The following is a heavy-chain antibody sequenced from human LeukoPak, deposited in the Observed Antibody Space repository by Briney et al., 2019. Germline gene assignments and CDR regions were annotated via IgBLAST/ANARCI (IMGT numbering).Heavy chain of an antibody. J-gene: IGHJ5*02. D-gene: IGHD3-9*01. CDR2: IYYSGST. V-gene: IGHV4-59*01. Sequence: PSETLSLTCTVSGGSISSYYWSWIRQPPGKGLEWIGYIYYSGSTNYNPSLKSRVTISVDTSKNQFSLKLSSVTAADTAVYYCARERSYYDILTGYSPNWFDPWGQGTLVTVSS. CDR1: GGSISSYY. CDR3: ARERSYYDILTGYSPNWFDP.